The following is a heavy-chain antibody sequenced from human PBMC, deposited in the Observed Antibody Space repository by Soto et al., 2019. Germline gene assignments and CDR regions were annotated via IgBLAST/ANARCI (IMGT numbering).Heavy chain of an antibody. CDR1: GFTVSSNY. CDR2: IYSGGST. Sequence: PGGSLRLSCAASGFTVSSNYMIWVRQAPGKGLEWVSIIYSGGSTYYADSVKGRFTISRDSSKNTLYLQMNSLRAEDTAVYYCAGLYGSGSYYEYYFDYWGQGTLVTVSS. V-gene: IGHV3-53*01. D-gene: IGHD3-10*01. J-gene: IGHJ4*02. CDR3: AGLYGSGSYYEYYFDY.